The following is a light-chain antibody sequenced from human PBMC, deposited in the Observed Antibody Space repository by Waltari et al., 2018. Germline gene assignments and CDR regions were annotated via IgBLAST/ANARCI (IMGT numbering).Light chain of an antibody. CDR1: SSDIITYNY. CDR3: SANIGRNNHVI. V-gene: IGLV2-8*01. J-gene: IGLJ2*01. Sequence: QSALTQPPPASGSPGQSVTISCTGTSSDIITYNYVSWYQHHPGKAPKLMIYEVNRRPSGVPDRFCGSMSGNTASLTVSGLQAEDEADYYCSANIGRNNHVIFGGGTKLTVL. CDR2: EVN.